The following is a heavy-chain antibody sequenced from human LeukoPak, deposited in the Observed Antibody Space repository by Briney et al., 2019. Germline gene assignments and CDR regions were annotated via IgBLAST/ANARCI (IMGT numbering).Heavy chain of an antibody. D-gene: IGHD5-18*01. J-gene: IGHJ4*02. Sequence: GGSLRLSCTASGFPLSNFWMHWVRQVPGKGLVWVSRIISDGTTTSYADSVKGRFTISRDNAKNTLYLQMDTLGAEDTAVYYCARNKGYSSDCWGQGTLVTVSS. CDR2: IISDGTTT. V-gene: IGHV3-74*01. CDR1: GFPLSNFW. CDR3: ARNKGYSSDC.